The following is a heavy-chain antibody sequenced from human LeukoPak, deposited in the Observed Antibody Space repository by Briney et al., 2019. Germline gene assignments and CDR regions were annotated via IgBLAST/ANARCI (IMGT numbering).Heavy chain of an antibody. CDR1: GFTFSSYS. V-gene: IGHV3-21*01. CDR2: ISSSSSYI. D-gene: IGHD6-19*01. J-gene: IGHJ2*01. CDR3: ARKSGIAVAGIRGLWYFDL. Sequence: GGSLRLSCAASGFTFSSYSMNWVRRAPGKGLEWVSSISSSSSYIYYADSVKGRFTISRDNAKNSLYQQMNSLRAEDTAVYYCARKSGIAVAGIRGLWYFDLWGRGTLVTVSS.